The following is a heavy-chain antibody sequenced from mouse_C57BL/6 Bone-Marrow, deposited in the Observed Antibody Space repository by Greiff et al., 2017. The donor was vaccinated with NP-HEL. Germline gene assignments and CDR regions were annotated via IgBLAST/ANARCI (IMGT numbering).Heavy chain of an antibody. V-gene: IGHV1-82*01. CDR3: AKLHYYGSSRYFDV. D-gene: IGHD1-1*01. Sequence: VQLVESGPELVKPGASVKISCKASGYAFSSSWMNWVKQRPGKGLEWIGRIYPGDGDTNYNGKFKGKATLTADKSSSTAYMQLSSLTSEDSAVYFCAKLHYYGSSRYFDVWGTGTTVTVSS. CDR2: IYPGDGDT. J-gene: IGHJ1*03. CDR1: GYAFSSSW.